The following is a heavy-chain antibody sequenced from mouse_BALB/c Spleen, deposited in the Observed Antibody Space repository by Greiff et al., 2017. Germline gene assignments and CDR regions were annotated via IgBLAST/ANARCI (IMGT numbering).Heavy chain of an antibody. CDR1: GYSFTGYN. CDR3: ARGNDGSYAMDY. CDR2: IDPYYGGT. Sequence: EVKLVESGPELEKPGASVKISCKASGYSFTGYNMNWVKQSNGKSLEWIGNIDPYYGGTSYNQKFKGKATLTVDKSSSTAYMQLKSLTSEDSAVYYCARGNDGSYAMDYWGQGTSVTVSS. V-gene: IGHV1-39*01. D-gene: IGHD2-3*01. J-gene: IGHJ4*01.